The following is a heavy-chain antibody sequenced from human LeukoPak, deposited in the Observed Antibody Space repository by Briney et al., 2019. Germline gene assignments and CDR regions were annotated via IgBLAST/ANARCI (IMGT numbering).Heavy chain of an antibody. CDR1: GYTFTGYY. V-gene: IGHV1-2*02. D-gene: IGHD3-10*01. CDR3: ARDDPSIVRGVIIELFDY. Sequence: ASVKVSCKASGYTFTGYYMHWVRQAPGQGLEWMGWINPNSGGTNYAQKFQGRVTMTRDTSISTAYMELSRLRSDDTAAYYGARDDPSIVRGVIIELFDYWGQGTLVTVSS. CDR2: INPNSGGT. J-gene: IGHJ4*02.